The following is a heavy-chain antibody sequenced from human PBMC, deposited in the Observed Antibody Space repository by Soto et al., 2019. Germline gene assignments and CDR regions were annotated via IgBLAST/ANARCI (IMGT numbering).Heavy chain of an antibody. CDR1: GFTFNSYG. CDR3: ARPLVAPVAGPYYYGMDV. D-gene: IGHD6-19*01. V-gene: IGHV3-33*01. J-gene: IGHJ6*02. CDR2: IWYDGNTK. Sequence: ESVGGVVQPGRSLRLSCTASGFTFNSYGFNWVRQAPGKGLEWVAVIWYDGNTKYYADSVKGLFTISRDNLRSTVYLQMNSLTAEDTAVYYCARPLVAPVAGPYYYGMDVWGQGTTVTVSS.